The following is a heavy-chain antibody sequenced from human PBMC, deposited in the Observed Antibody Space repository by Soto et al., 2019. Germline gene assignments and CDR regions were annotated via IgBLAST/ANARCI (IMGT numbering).Heavy chain of an antibody. CDR3: AHSNCSSTSCYLALDNWFDP. V-gene: IGHV2-5*02. J-gene: IGHJ5*02. D-gene: IGHD2-2*01. CDR2: IYWDDDK. Sequence: GSGPTLVNPTQTLTLTCTFSGFSLSTSGVGVGWIRQPPGKALEWLALIYWDDDKRYSPSLKSRLTITKDTSKNQVVLTMTNMDPVDTATYYCAHSNCSSTSCYLALDNWFDPWGQGTLVTVSS. CDR1: GFSLSTSGVG.